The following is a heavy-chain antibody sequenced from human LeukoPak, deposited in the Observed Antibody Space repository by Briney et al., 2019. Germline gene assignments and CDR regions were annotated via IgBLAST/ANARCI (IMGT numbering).Heavy chain of an antibody. CDR3: ATHSLRSLEWSGLDY. CDR1: GGTFSSYA. V-gene: IGHV1-69*05. CDR2: IIPIFGTA. D-gene: IGHD3-3*01. J-gene: IGHJ4*02. Sequence: ASVKVSCKASGGTFSSYAISWVRQAPGQGLEWMGGIIPIFGTANYAQKFQGRVTITTDESTSTAYMELSSLRSEDTAVYYCATHSLRSLEWSGLDYWGQGTLVTVSS.